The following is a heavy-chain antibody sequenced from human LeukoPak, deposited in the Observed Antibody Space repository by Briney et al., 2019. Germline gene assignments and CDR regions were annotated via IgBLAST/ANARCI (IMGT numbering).Heavy chain of an antibody. V-gene: IGHV4-38-2*02. D-gene: IGHD5-18*01. CDR1: GYSISNSYY. J-gene: IGHJ4*02. CDR3: ARVGAWIQLGYFDY. Sequence: SETLSLTCTVFGYSISNSYYWGWIRPPPGKGLEWIGSIYHSGSTSYNPSLKSLVTISVDTSKNQFSLQLSSVTATDTAVYYCARVGAWIQLGYFDYWGQGTLVTVSS. CDR2: IYHSGST.